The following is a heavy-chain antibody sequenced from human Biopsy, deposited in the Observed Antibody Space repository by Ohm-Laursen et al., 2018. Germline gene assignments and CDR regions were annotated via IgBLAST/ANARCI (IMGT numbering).Heavy chain of an antibody. CDR3: AKDTFADLRGPSGWYGVDY. CDR2: ISWNSGSI. D-gene: IGHD6-19*01. J-gene: IGHJ4*02. Sequence: SLRLSCAASGFTFDDYAMHWVRQAPGKGLEWVSAISWNSGSIDYADSVKGRFTISRDNARNSLYLQIKSLRTEDTAFYYCAKDTFADLRGPSGWYGVDYWGQGTMVTVSS. V-gene: IGHV3-9*01. CDR1: GFTFDDYA.